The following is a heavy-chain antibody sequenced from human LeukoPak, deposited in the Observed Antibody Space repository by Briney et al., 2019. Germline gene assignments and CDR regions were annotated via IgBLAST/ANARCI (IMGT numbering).Heavy chain of an antibody. D-gene: IGHD1-26*01. CDR1: GLTFSSHW. CDR3: AKDRPGMYYFDY. J-gene: IGHJ4*02. Sequence: PGGSLRLSCAASGLTFSSHWMHWVRQAPGKGLEWVAVISYDGSNKYYADSVKGRFTISRDNSKNTLYLQMNSLRAEDTAVYYCAKDRPGMYYFDYWGQGTLVTVSS. CDR2: ISYDGSNK. V-gene: IGHV3-30*18.